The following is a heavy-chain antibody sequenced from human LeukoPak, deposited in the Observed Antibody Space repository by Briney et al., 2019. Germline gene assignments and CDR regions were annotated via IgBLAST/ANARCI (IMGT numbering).Heavy chain of an antibody. Sequence: SETLSLTSTVSGGSISSGSYYWSWIRQPAGKGLEWIGRIYTSGSTNYNPSLKSRVTISVDTSKNQFSLKLSSVTAADTAVYYCAREFCTGGSCYVEYFQPWGQGTLVTVSS. CDR2: IYTSGST. CDR3: AREFCTGGSCYVEYFQP. D-gene: IGHD2-15*01. V-gene: IGHV4-61*02. J-gene: IGHJ1*01. CDR1: GGSISSGSYY.